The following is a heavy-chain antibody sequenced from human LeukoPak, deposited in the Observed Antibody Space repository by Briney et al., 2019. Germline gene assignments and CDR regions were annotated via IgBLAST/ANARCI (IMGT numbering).Heavy chain of an antibody. J-gene: IGHJ3*02. V-gene: IGHV4-59*11. CDR1: DDSFSSHY. D-gene: IGHD4-17*01. Sequence: SETLSLTCAVSDDSFSSHYWTWIRQPPGKGLEWIGYISYIGSTNYNPSLKSRVTISIDTSKNEFSLKLTSVTAADTAVYYCARDLISVTKVVGILGQGTMVTVSS. CDR2: ISYIGST. CDR3: ARDLISVTKVVGI.